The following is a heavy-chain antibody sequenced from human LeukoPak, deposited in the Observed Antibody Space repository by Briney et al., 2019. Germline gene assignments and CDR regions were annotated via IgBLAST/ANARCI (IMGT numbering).Heavy chain of an antibody. V-gene: IGHV1-69*06. Sequence: VASVKVSCKASGGTFSSYAISWVRQAPGQGLEWMGGIIPIFGTANYAQKFQGRVTITADKSTSTAYMELSSLRSEDTAVYYCARDLLRSSDAYYYYMDVWGKGTTVTVSS. J-gene: IGHJ6*03. CDR2: IIPIFGTA. CDR3: ARDLLRSSDAYYYYMDV. D-gene: IGHD3-3*01. CDR1: GGTFSSYA.